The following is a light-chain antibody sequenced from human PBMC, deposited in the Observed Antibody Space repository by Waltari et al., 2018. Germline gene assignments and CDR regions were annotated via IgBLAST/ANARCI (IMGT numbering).Light chain of an antibody. CDR3: CSYAGSRIHVL. CDR2: DVS. CDR1: SSDVGGYNY. V-gene: IGLV2-23*02. Sequence: QSALTQPASVSGSPGQSITISCPGTSSDVGGYNYVPWYQQYPGKAPKLMIYDVSKRPSGVSNRFSGSKSGNTASLTISGLQAEDEADYYCCSYAGSRIHVLFGGGTKLTVL. J-gene: IGLJ2*01.